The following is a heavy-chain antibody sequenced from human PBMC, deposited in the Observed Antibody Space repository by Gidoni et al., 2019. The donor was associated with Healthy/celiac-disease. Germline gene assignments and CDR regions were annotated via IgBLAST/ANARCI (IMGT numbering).Heavy chain of an antibody. CDR2: IIPLVGTA. J-gene: IGHJ6*02. D-gene: IGHD5-18*01. CDR3: ARELGYSYGLSYYYYGMDV. Sequence: QVQLVQSGAEVKKPGSSVKVSCKASGGTFSSYAISWVRQAPGQGLEWMGGIIPLVGTANYAQKFQGRVTITADESTSTAYMELSSLRSEDTAVYYCARELGYSYGLSYYYYGMDVWGQGTTVTVSS. CDR1: GGTFSSYA. V-gene: IGHV1-69*01.